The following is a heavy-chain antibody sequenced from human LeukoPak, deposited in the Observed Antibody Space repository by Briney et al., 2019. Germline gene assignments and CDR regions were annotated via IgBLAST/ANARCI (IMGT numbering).Heavy chain of an antibody. CDR1: GFTFSSYA. CDR3: ARGLDVY. CDR2: ISYDGSNK. J-gene: IGHJ4*02. Sequence: GRSLRLSCAASGFTFSSYAMHWVRQAPGKGLEWVAVISYDGSNKYYADSVKGRFTISRDNSKNTLYLQMNSLRAEDTAVYYCARGLDVYWGQGTLVTVSS. D-gene: IGHD3-22*01. V-gene: IGHV3-30-3*01.